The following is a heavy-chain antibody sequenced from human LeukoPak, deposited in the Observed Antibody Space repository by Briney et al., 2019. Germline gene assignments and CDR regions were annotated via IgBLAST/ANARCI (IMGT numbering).Heavy chain of an antibody. V-gene: IGHV3-74*01. D-gene: IGHD6-13*01. Sequence: GGSLRLSCVAPGFSFSDYWMQWVRQAPGKGLVWISRITSDGSDSNYADSVKGRFTISRDNAKNTLYLQMNSLRAEDTAVYYCARDAAAGPKIKYAFDIWGQGTMVTVSS. CDR1: GFSFSDYW. J-gene: IGHJ3*02. CDR3: ARDAAAGPKIKYAFDI. CDR2: ITSDGSDS.